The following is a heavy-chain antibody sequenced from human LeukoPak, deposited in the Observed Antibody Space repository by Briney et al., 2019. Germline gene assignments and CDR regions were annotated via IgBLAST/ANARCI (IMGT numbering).Heavy chain of an antibody. V-gene: IGHV1-18*01. J-gene: IGHJ4*02. CDR3: ARGAYGDK. CDR2: ISTQSGNT. D-gene: IGHD4-17*01. CDR1: GYTLTSYG. Sequence: ASVKVSCEASGYTLTSYGINWMRQAPGQGLEWMGWISTQSGNTNYAQKVQGRLTLTTDRSTNTAYMGLRSLRSDDTAVYYCARGAYGDKWGQGTMVTVSS.